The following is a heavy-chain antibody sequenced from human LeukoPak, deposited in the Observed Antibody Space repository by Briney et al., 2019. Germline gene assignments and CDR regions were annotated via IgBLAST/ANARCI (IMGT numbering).Heavy chain of an antibody. CDR1: VFSCSRNA. V-gene: IGHV3-30-3*01. J-gene: IGHJ4*02. Sequence: PGRSLRLSCVASVFSCSRNAMHRVRQAPGKGLEWVAVISYDGGNKYYADSVKGRFTISRDNSKNTLYLQKHNLLAQDTAVYYCTRDRAAGSFDYWGQGTLVTVSS. D-gene: IGHD6-13*01. CDR3: TRDRAAGSFDY. CDR2: ISYDGGNK.